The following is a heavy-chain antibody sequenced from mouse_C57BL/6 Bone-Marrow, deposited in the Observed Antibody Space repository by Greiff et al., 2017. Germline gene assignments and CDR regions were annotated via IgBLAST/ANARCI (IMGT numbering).Heavy chain of an antibody. Sequence: VQLQQPGTELVKPGASVKLSCKASGYTFTSYWMHWVKQRPGQGLEWIGKIYPSNGGTNYNEKFKSKATLTVDKSSSTAYMQLSSLTSEDSAVYFCATYGDNEYGVDYWGQGTPVTVSA. D-gene: IGHD2-13*01. V-gene: IGHV1-53*01. CDR3: ATYGDNEYGVDY. J-gene: IGHJ4*01. CDR1: GYTFTSYW. CDR2: IYPSNGGT.